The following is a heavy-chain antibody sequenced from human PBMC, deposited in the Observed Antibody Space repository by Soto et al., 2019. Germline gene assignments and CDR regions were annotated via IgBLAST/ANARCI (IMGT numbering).Heavy chain of an antibody. J-gene: IGHJ6*02. Sequence: GESLKISCKGSGYSFTSYWISWVRQMPGKGLEWMGRIEPSGSCTNYSPSFQGHVTISADKSISTAYLQWSSLKASDTAVYYGAREYSGSSGYYYSYNYTVFLRQGITSTGSS. CDR2: IEPSGSCT. D-gene: IGHD6-6*01. CDR3: AREYSGSSGYYYSYNYTVF. CDR1: GYSFTSYW. V-gene: IGHV5-10-1*01.